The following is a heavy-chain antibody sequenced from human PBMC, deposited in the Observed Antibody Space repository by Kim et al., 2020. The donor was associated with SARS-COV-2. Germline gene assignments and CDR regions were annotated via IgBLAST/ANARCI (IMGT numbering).Heavy chain of an antibody. CDR2: INDRGSS. CDR3: ARVGSLWFGELSVPSSIDS. Sequence: SETLSLTCAVYGGSFSGYYWTWIRQPPGKGLEWLGQINDRGSSRYNPSLKSRVTISVDTSKNQFSPKLRSVTAADTAVYYCARVGSLWFGELSVPSSIDSWGHGILVTVSS. J-gene: IGHJ5*01. CDR1: GGSFSGYY. D-gene: IGHD3-10*01. V-gene: IGHV4-34*01.